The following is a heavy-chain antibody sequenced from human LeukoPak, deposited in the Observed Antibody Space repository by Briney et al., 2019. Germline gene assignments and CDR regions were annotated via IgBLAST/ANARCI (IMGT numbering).Heavy chain of an antibody. J-gene: IGHJ3*02. CDR2: INWNGDST. V-gene: IGHV3-20*04. CDR1: GFTFDDYA. D-gene: IGHD2-15*01. CDR3: ARDMLLGGAFDI. Sequence: GGSLTLSCAVSGFTFDDYAINWVRQAPGKGLEWVSNINWNGDSTGYGDSVKGRFTISRDNAKNSVFLQMNSLGPDDTALYYCARDMLLGGAFDIWGQRTMVIVCS.